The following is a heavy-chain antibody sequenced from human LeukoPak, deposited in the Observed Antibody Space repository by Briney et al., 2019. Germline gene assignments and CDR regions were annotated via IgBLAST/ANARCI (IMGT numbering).Heavy chain of an antibody. Sequence: TGGSLRLSCAASGFSFITYGIHWVRQAPGKGLEWVAFIRYDGSNRFYADSVRGRFTISRDNSKNSLYLQMNSLRAEDTALYYCAKASGPGRAEWYYYYGMDVWAKGPRSPSP. J-gene: IGHJ6*02. CDR3: AKASGPGRAEWYYYYGMDV. CDR1: GFSFITYG. D-gene: IGHD3-3*01. V-gene: IGHV3-30*02. CDR2: IRYDGSNR.